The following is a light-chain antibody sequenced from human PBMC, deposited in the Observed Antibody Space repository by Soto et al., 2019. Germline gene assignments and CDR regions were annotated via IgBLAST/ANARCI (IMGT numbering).Light chain of an antibody. Sequence: QSALTQPASVSGSPGQSITISCTGTSSDVGSYNPVSWYQQHPGKAPKLMIYEGSKRPSGVSNRFSGSKSGNTASLTISGLQAEDEADYYCCSYAGSSTLVFGVGTKVTVL. CDR3: CSYAGSSTLV. CDR2: EGS. J-gene: IGLJ2*01. V-gene: IGLV2-23*01. CDR1: SSDVGSYNP.